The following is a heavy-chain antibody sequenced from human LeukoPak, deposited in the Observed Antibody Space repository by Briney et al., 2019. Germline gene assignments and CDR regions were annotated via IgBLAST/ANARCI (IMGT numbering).Heavy chain of an antibody. CDR3: AKEGGTGTRFDY. CDR2: ISGSGTGT. V-gene: IGHV3-23*01. CDR1: GFTFSSSA. D-gene: IGHD1-7*01. J-gene: IGHJ4*02. Sequence: GGSLRLSCAASGFTFSSSAMSWVRQAPGKGLYWVSAISGSGTGTYYADSVKGRFTISRDNSKNTSYLQMNSLRAEDTAVYYSAKEGGTGTRFDYWGQGTLVTVSS.